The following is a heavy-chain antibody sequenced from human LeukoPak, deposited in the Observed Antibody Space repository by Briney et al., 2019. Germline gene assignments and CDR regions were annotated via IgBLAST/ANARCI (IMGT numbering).Heavy chain of an antibody. D-gene: IGHD6-13*01. V-gene: IGHV1-2*02. Sequence: RASVKVSCKASGYTFTGYYMHWVRQAPGQGLEWMGWINPNSGGTNYAQKFQGRVTMTRDTSTSTVYMELSSLRSEDTAVYYCARAGASSSPNWFDPWGQGTLVTVSS. CDR1: GYTFTGYY. CDR2: INPNSGGT. CDR3: ARAGASSSPNWFDP. J-gene: IGHJ5*02.